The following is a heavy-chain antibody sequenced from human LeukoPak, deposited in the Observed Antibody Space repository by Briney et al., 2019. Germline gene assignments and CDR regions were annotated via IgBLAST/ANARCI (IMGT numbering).Heavy chain of an antibody. CDR1: GGSISSSSYY. V-gene: IGHV4-39*06. CDR3: ARGASNWDDAFDI. CDR2: IYYSGST. J-gene: IGHJ3*02. D-gene: IGHD7-27*01. Sequence: SETLSLTCTVSGGSISSSSYYWGWIRQPPGKGLEWIGSIYYSGSTNYNPSLKSRVTISVDTSKNQFPLKLSSVTAADTAVYYCARGASNWDDAFDIWGQGTMVTVSS.